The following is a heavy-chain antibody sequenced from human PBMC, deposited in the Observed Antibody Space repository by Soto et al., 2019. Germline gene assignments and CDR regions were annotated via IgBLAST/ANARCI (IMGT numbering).Heavy chain of an antibody. J-gene: IGHJ4*02. Sequence: QVQLQQWGAGLLKPSETLSLTCAVYGGSFSGYYWIWIRQPPGKGLEWIGEINHSGSTNYNPSLKSRVTISVDTSKNQFSLKLSSVTAADTAVYYCARGPARAHLDYWGQGTLVTVSS. CDR1: GGSFSGYY. V-gene: IGHV4-34*01. CDR3: ARGPARAHLDY. CDR2: INHSGST.